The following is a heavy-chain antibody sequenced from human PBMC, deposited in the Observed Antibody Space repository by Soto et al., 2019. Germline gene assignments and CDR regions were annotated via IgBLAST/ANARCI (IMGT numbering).Heavy chain of an antibody. CDR2: ISSSGSTI. CDR3: ARVKGNLDY. CDR1: GFTFSSYE. J-gene: IGHJ4*02. Sequence: GGSLRLSCAASGFTFSSYEMNWVRQAPGKGLEWVSYISSSGSTIYYAASVKGRFTISRDNAKNSLYLQMNSLRAEDAAVYYCARVKGNLDYWGQGTLVTISS. V-gene: IGHV3-48*03.